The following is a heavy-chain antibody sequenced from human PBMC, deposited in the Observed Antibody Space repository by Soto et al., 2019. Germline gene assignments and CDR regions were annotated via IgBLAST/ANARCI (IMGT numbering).Heavy chain of an antibody. Sequence: GASVKVSCKASGYTFTSYAMHWVRQAPGQRREWMGWINAGNGNTKYSQKFQGRVTITRDTSASTAYMELSSLRSEDTAVYYCARDTTRLVIAAAVRFDYWGQGTLVTVFS. J-gene: IGHJ4*02. CDR2: INAGNGNT. D-gene: IGHD6-13*01. CDR1: GYTFTSYA. CDR3: ARDTTRLVIAAAVRFDY. V-gene: IGHV1-3*01.